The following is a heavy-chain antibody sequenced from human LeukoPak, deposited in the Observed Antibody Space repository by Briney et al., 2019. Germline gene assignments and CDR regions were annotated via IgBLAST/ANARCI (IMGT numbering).Heavy chain of an antibody. CDR3: ATLASGYSSPFDY. V-gene: IGHV3-23*01. J-gene: IGHJ4*02. CDR1: GFTFSSYD. D-gene: IGHD6-13*01. Sequence: GGSLRLSCAFSGFTFSSYDMRWVRQAPGTELELVSFIRSDGGSTLYADSVKGRFTISRDNSKNTLYAEMTSLRAEDTAVYYCATLASGYSSPFDYWGQGTLVTVSS. CDR2: IRSDGGST.